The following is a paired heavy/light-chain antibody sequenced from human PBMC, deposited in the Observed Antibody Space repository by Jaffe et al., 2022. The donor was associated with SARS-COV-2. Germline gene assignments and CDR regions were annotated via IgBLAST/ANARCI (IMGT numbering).Light chain of an antibody. CDR3: QQRSNWPIT. CDR2: DAS. Sequence: EIVLTQSPATLSLSPGERATLSCRASQSVSSYLAWYQQKPGQAPRLLIYDASNRATGVPARFSGSGSGTDFTLTISSLEPEDFAVYYCQQRSNWPITFGQGTRLEIK. CDR1: QSVSSY. J-gene: IGKJ5*01. V-gene: IGKV3-11*01.
Heavy chain of an antibody. CDR2: ISSSSKYI. Sequence: EVQLVESGGGLVKPGGSLRLSCAASGFTFSSYSMNWVRQAPGKGLEWVSSISSSSKYIYYADSVKGRFTISRDNAKNSLYLQMNSLRAEDTAVYYCARDHGCTNGVCYSRIDVWGQGTTVTVSS. CDR3: ARDHGCTNGVCYSRIDV. CDR1: GFTFSSYS. J-gene: IGHJ6*02. D-gene: IGHD2-8*01. V-gene: IGHV3-21*01.